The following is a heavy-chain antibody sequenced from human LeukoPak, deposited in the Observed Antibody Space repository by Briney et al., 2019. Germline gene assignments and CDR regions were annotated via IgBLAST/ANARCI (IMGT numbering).Heavy chain of an antibody. CDR1: GYSLTELS. V-gene: IGHV1-24*01. CDR2: FDAEDGET. J-gene: IGHJ5*02. CDR3: ATSTGYSSSWYGS. Sequence: ASVKASCKVSGYSLTELSMHWVRQAPGKGLEWMGGFDAEDGETIYAPTLQGRVTMTEDTSTDTAYMELSSLRCEDTAVYYCATSTGYSSSWYGSWGQGTLVTVSS. D-gene: IGHD6-13*01.